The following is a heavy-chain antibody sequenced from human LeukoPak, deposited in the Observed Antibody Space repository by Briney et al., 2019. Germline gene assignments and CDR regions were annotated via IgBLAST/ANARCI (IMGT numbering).Heavy chain of an antibody. J-gene: IGHJ4*02. CDR3: AREDYGGNPFDY. CDR1: GGTFSSYA. V-gene: IGHV1-69*01. CDR2: IIPIFGTA. D-gene: IGHD4-23*01. Sequence: SVKVSCKASGGTFSSYAISWVRQAPGQGLEWMGGIIPIFGTANYAQKFQGRVTITADESTSTAYMELSSLRSEDTAVYYCAREDYGGNPFDYWGQGTLVTVSS.